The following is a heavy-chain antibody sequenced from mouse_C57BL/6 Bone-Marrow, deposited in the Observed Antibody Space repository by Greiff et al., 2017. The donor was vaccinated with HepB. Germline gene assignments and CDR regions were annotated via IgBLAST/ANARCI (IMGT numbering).Heavy chain of an antibody. CDR1: GYTFTSYW. D-gene: IGHD2-3*01. Sequence: VQLQQPGAELVKPGASVKMSCKASGYTFTSYWITWVKQRPGQGLEWIGDIYPGSGNTNYNEKFKSKATLTVDTSSSTAYMKLSSLTSEDSAVYYCARAGWLLPYFDYWGQGTTLTVSS. V-gene: IGHV1-55*01. CDR2: IYPGSGNT. CDR3: ARAGWLLPYFDY. J-gene: IGHJ2*01.